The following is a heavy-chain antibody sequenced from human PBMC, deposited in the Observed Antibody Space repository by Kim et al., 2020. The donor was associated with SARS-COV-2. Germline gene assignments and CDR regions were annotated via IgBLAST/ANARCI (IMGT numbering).Heavy chain of an antibody. Sequence: DYVKGRCTISRDNAKNSLYLQMNSLRAEDTAVYYCARDSGYDDDPNWFDPWGQGTLVTVSS. J-gene: IGHJ5*02. V-gene: IGHV3-11*06. D-gene: IGHD5-12*01. CDR3: ARDSGYDDDPNWFDP.